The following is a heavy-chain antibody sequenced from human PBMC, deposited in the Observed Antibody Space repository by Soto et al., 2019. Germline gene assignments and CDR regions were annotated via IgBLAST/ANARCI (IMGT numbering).Heavy chain of an antibody. CDR2: ISSSGTIK. J-gene: IGHJ6*01. V-gene: IGHV3-48*03. Sequence: EVQLVESGGGLVQPGGSLRLSCAASGFTFSSYEMNWVRQAPGKGLEWVSHISSSGTIKYYADSVKGRFTISRDNAKNSLYLQVISLRAEDTAVYYCARDRLVGSFYGMDVW. D-gene: IGHD1-26*01. CDR3: ARDRLVGSFYGMDV. CDR1: GFTFSSYE.